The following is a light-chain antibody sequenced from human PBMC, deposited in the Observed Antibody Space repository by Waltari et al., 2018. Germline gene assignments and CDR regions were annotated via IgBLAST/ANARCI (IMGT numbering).Light chain of an antibody. CDR2: EES. Sequence: DIQMTKSPSTLSASVGDRVTVTCRASQTIGTYLAWFQRKPGKAHKLLIYEESTIENGVPSRFICSGSGTEFTLTISSLEPDDFATYYCQQYNSYWWTFGLGTKVEV. CDR1: QTIGTY. J-gene: IGKJ1*01. V-gene: IGKV1-5*03. CDR3: QQYNSYWWT.